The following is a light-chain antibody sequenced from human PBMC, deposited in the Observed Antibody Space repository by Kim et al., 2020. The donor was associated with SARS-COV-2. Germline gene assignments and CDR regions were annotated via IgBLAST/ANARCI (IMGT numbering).Light chain of an antibody. V-gene: IGKV1-33*01. J-gene: IGKJ2*01. CDR1: QDISKY. CDR2: DAS. Sequence: DIQMTQSPSSLSASVGDRVTITCQASQDISKYLNWCQQKPGKAPKPLIYDASNLETGVPSRFSGSGSGTHFTFTISSLQPEDIATYYCQQYDDLPYTFGQGTKLEI. CDR3: QQYDDLPYT.